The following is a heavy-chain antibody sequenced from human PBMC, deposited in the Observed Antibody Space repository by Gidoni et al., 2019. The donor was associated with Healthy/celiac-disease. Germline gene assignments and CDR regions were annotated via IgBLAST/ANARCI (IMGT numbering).Heavy chain of an antibody. V-gene: IGHV3-9*01. J-gene: IGHJ4*02. Sequence: EVQLVESGGGLVQPGRSLRPSCAASGLTFDDYALPWGRQAPGKGLEWVSGISLNSGSIGYADSVKGRFTISRDNAKNSLYLQMNSLRAEDTALYYCAKDHAGIAAAGKGFDYWGQGTLVTVSS. CDR1: GLTFDDYA. D-gene: IGHD6-13*01. CDR2: ISLNSGSI. CDR3: AKDHAGIAAAGKGFDY.